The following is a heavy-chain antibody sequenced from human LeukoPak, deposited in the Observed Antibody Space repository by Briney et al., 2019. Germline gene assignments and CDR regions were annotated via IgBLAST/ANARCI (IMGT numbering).Heavy chain of an antibody. CDR3: ARQAPYYDIFSARLDS. D-gene: IGHD3-9*01. J-gene: IGHJ5*01. V-gene: IGHV4-39*01. CDR2: IYYSGST. CDR1: GGSISSSSYY. Sequence: PSETLSLTCTVSGGSISSSSYYWGWIRQPPGKGLEWIGSIYYSGSTYYNPSLKSRVTISVDTSKNQFSLKLSSVTAADTAVYYCARQAPYYDIFSARLDSWGQGTLVTVSS.